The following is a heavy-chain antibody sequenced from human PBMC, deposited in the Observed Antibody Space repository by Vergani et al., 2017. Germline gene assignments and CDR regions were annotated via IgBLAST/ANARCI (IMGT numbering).Heavy chain of an antibody. Sequence: EVQLLESGGGLVQPGGSLRLSCAASGFTFSTYAMTWVRQAPGKGLEWVSTISSDGGSTYYADSVKGRFTISRDNSKNTLYLQMNSLRAEDTAVYYCAKGASAFYGSGSYYLLDYWGQGTLVTVSS. D-gene: IGHD3-10*01. CDR1: GFTFSTYA. CDR3: AKGASAFYGSGSYYLLDY. J-gene: IGHJ4*02. CDR2: ISSDGGST. V-gene: IGHV3-23*01.